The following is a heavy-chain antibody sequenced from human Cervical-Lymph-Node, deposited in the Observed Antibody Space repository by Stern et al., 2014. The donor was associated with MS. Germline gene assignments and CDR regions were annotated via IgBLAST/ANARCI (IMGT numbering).Heavy chain of an antibody. CDR3: AKHACTGAACPFDL. CDR1: GDSISSYTHY. D-gene: IGHD2-8*02. J-gene: IGHJ4*02. CDR2: VYYSGAT. Sequence: VQLVESGPGLVKPSETLSLTCAVSGDSISSYTHYWAWIRQPPGKGLEWIGSVYYSGATYYNPSLKSPVTISVDTPKNHSSRGLTSVTAADTAVYYCAKHACTGAACPFDLWGQGTLVTVSS. V-gene: IGHV4-39*01.